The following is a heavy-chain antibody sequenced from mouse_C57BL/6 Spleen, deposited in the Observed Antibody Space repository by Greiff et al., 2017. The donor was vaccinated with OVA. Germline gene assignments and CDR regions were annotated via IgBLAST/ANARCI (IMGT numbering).Heavy chain of an antibody. J-gene: IGHJ4*01. Sequence: VKVVESGPGLVAPSQSLSITCTVSGFSLTSYAISWVRQPPGKGLEWLGVIWTGVGTNYNSALKSRLSISKDNSKSQVFLKMNSLQTDDTARYYCARKGVITTVVATDYYAMDYWGQGTSVTVSS. CDR2: IWTGVGT. V-gene: IGHV2-9-1*01. CDR1: GFSLTSYA. D-gene: IGHD1-1*01. CDR3: ARKGVITTVVATDYYAMDY.